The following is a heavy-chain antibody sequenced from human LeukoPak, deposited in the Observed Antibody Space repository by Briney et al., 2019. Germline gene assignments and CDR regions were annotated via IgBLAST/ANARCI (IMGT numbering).Heavy chain of an antibody. CDR3: ARDGSSSSWYYYYYYYMDV. J-gene: IGHJ6*03. V-gene: IGHV1-18*01. CDR1: GYTFTSYG. CDR2: ISAYNGNT. D-gene: IGHD6-13*01. Sequence: ASVKVSCKASGYTFTSYGISWVRQAPGQGLEWMGWISAYNGNTNYAQKLQGRVTMTTDTSTSTAYMELRSLRSDDTAVYYCARDGSSSSWYYYYYYYMDVWGKGTTVTVSS.